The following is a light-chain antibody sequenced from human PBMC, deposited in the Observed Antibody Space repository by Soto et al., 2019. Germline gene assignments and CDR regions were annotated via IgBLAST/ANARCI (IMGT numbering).Light chain of an antibody. Sequence: QSALTQPASVSGSPGQSITISCSGTSSDIGGYNFVSWYQQHPGKAPKLIIYDVTNRPSGISHRFSGSKSGNTASLTTSGLQVDDEADYYCSSYAGSNIYVFGTGTKVTVL. V-gene: IGLV2-14*03. CDR3: SSYAGSNIYV. CDR2: DVT. J-gene: IGLJ1*01. CDR1: SSDIGGYNF.